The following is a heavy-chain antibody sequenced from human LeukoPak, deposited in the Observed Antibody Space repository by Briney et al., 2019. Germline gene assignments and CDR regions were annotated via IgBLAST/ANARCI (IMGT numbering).Heavy chain of an antibody. CDR1: GFTFSSYE. V-gene: IGHV3-7*01. CDR2: IKQDGSDT. D-gene: IGHD7-27*01. Sequence: GGSLRLSCAASGFTFSSYEMNWVRQAPGKGLEWVANIKQDGSDTNYVDSMKGRFTISRDNAKNSLYLQMNRLRPEDTAVYYCARFSRDNDWGSYWGQGTLVTVSS. CDR3: ARFSRDNDWGSY. J-gene: IGHJ4*02.